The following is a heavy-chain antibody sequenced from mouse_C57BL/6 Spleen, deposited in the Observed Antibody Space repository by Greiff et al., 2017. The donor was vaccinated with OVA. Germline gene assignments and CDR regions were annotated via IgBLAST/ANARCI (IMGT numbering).Heavy chain of an antibody. V-gene: IGHV1-61*01. CDR3: ARRGNLYYYGSSYDFDY. D-gene: IGHD1-1*01. CDR1: GYTFTSYW. J-gene: IGHJ2*01. CDR2: IYPSDSET. Sequence: VQLQQPGAELVRPGSSVKLSCKASGYTFTSYWMDWVKRRPGQGLEWIGNIYPSDSETHYNQKFKDKATLTVDKSSSTAYMQLSSLTSEDSAVYYCARRGNLYYYGSSYDFDYWGQGTTLTVSS.